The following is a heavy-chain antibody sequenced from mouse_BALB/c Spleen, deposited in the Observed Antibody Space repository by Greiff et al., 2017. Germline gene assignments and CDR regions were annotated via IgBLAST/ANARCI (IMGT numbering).Heavy chain of an antibody. CDR1: GYSFTGYT. V-gene: IGHV1-18*01. J-gene: IGHJ2*01. CDR3: ARERYGNRYYFDY. CDR2: INPYNGGT. Sequence: EVQGVESGPELVKPGASMKISCKASGYSFTGYTMNWVKQSHGKNLEWIGLINPYNGGTSYNQKFKGKATLTVDKSSSTAYMELLSLTSEDSAVYYCARERYGNRYYFDYWGQGTTLTVSS. D-gene: IGHD2-10*02.